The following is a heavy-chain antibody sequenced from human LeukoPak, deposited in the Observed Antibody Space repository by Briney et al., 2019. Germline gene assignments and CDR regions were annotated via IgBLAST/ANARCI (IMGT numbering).Heavy chain of an antibody. Sequence: ASVKVSCKASGYTFTDYYIHWLRQAPGQGLEWMGLINPNSGATKYAQKSQGRVTMTRDTSISTVYMELSSLKSDDTAVYYCVRGPSSGAFDIWGQGTVVTVSS. J-gene: IGHJ3*02. CDR3: VRGPSSGAFDI. D-gene: IGHD2-15*01. CDR1: GYTFTDYY. V-gene: IGHV1-2*02. CDR2: INPNSGAT.